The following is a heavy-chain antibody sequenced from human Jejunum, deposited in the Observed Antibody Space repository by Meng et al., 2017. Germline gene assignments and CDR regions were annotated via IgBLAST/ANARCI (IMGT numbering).Heavy chain of an antibody. V-gene: IGHV3-23*01. CDR1: GFSFSSTS. J-gene: IGHJ4*02. Sequence: GESLKISCVASGFSFSSTSMSWVRQAPGKGLEWVSTFTASTSTFYADSVKGRFTISRDNSKNTLYLQMNSLRAEDTAVYYCAKLTSSWDQGTLVTVSS. CDR2: FTASTST. D-gene: IGHD3-16*01. CDR3: AKLTSS.